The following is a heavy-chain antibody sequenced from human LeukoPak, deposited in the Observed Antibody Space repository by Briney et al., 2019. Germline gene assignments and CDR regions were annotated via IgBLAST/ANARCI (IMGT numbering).Heavy chain of an antibody. CDR3: ARDLQNIAIRPSFAY. D-gene: IGHD5-12*01. J-gene: IGHJ4*02. CDR2: IRYDGSNK. CDR1: GFTFSSYG. V-gene: IGHV3-30*02. Sequence: GGSLRLSCAASGFTFSSYGMHWVRQAPGKGLEWVAFIRYDGSNKYYADSVKGRFTISRDNSKHTLILQMNSLRLEDTAVYYCARDLQNIAIRPSFAYWGQGTLVIVSS.